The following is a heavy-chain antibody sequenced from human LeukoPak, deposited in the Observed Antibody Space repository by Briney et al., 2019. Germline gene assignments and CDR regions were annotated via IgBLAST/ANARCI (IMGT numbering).Heavy chain of an antibody. CDR2: IYYSGST. CDR1: GVSISSSSYY. V-gene: IGHV4-39*01. CDR3: ARLGQWLPTA. Sequence: SETLSLTCTVSGVSISSSSYYWGWIRQPPGKGLEWIGSIYYSGSTYYNPSLKSRVTISVDTSKNQFSLKLSSVTAADTAVYYCARLGQWLPTAWGQGTLVTVSS. D-gene: IGHD6-19*01. J-gene: IGHJ5*02.